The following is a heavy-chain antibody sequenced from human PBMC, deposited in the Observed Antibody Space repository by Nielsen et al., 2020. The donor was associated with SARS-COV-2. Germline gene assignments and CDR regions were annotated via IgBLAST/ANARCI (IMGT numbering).Heavy chain of an antibody. D-gene: IGHD3-22*01. Sequence: SETLSLTCAVYGGSFSGYYWSWIRQPPGKGLEWIGYIYYSGSTYYNPSLKSRVTISVDTSKNQFSLKLSSVTAADTAVYYCARATGITMIVVVMGAFDIWGQGTMVTVSS. V-gene: IGHV4-34*09. J-gene: IGHJ3*02. CDR3: ARATGITMIVVVMGAFDI. CDR2: IYYSGST. CDR1: GGSFSGYY.